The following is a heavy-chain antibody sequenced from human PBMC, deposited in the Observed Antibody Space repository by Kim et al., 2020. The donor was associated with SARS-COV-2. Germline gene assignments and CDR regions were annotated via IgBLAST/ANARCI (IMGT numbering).Heavy chain of an antibody. CDR1: GFTFSSYA. V-gene: IGHV3-64D*09. CDR2: ISSNGGST. CDR3: VKGVSYQKKYSSSWYGNY. D-gene: IGHD6-13*01. J-gene: IGHJ4*02. Sequence: GGSLRLSCSASGFTFSSYAMHWVRQAPGKGLEYVSAISSNGGSTYYADSVKGRFTISRDNSKNTLYLQMSSLRAEDTAVYYCVKGVSYQKKYSSSWYGNYWGQGTLVTVSS.